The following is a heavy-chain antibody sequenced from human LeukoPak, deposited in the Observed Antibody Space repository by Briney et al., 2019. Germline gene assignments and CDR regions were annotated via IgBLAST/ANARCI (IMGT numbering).Heavy chain of an antibody. Sequence: GGSLRLSCTASAFTFSSSVMHWVRQAPGQGLEWMGWINPDSGGTNYAQNFQGWVTMTRDTSISTAYTELSRLRSDDTAVYYCATSRGATPALDFWGQGTLVTVSS. CDR1: AFTFSSSV. V-gene: IGHV1-2*04. CDR3: ATSRGATPALDF. CDR2: INPDSGGT. D-gene: IGHD1-26*01. J-gene: IGHJ4*02.